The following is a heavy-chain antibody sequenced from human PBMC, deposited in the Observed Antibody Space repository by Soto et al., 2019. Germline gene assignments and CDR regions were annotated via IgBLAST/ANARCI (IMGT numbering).Heavy chain of an antibody. CDR2: TYYSSKWYN. Sequence: QTRSLTCAISGYSVSSNSAAWNWIRQSPSRGLEWLGRTYYSSKWYNDYAVSVKSRITINPDTSKNQFSLQLNSVTPEDTAVYYCARVKLENGATTSFDYWGQGTLVTVSS. J-gene: IGHJ4*02. CDR3: ARVKLENGATTSFDY. V-gene: IGHV6-1*01. CDR1: GYSVSSNSAA. D-gene: IGHD1-26*01.